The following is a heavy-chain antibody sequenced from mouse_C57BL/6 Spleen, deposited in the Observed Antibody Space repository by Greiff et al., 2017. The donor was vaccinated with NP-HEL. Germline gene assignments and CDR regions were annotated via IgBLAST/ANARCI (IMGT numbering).Heavy chain of an antibody. CDR3: ARTPATTDAVDY. CDR1: GYTFTSYW. CDR2: IYPSDSET. Sequence: QVQLQQPGAELVRPGSSVKLSCKASGYTFTSYWMDWVKQRPGQGLEWIGNIYPSDSETHYNQKFKDKATLTVDKSSSTAYMQLSSLTSEDSAVYYCARTPATTDAVDYWGQGTSVTVSS. J-gene: IGHJ4*01. V-gene: IGHV1-61*01. D-gene: IGHD1-1*01.